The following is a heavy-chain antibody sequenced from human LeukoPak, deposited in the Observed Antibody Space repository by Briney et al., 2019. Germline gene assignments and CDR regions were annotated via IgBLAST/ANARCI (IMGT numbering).Heavy chain of an antibody. V-gene: IGHV1-18*01. Sequence: ASVKVSCKASGYTFTHYGISWVRQAPGQGLEWMGWISAYNGNTNYAQKLQGRVTMTTDTSTSKAYMELRGLRSDDTAVYYCARVVSPSRGYYFDYWGQGTLVTVSS. CDR1: GYTFTHYG. CDR3: ARVVSPSRGYYFDY. D-gene: IGHD3-10*01. J-gene: IGHJ4*02. CDR2: ISAYNGNT.